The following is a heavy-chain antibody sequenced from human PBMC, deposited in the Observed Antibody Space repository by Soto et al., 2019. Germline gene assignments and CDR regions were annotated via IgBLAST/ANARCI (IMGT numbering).Heavy chain of an antibody. V-gene: IGHV3-23*01. D-gene: IGHD3-3*01. J-gene: IGHJ6*03. CDR3: AKILRFLEWANMDV. Sequence: GGSLRLACAASGFTSSSSVMSWVRQAPGRGLEWVSGITSGGSTYYADSVKGRFTISRDNSENTLYLQMNSLRAEDTAVYFCAKILRFLEWANMDVWGKRTTVTVSS. CDR1: GFTSSSSV. CDR2: ITSGGST.